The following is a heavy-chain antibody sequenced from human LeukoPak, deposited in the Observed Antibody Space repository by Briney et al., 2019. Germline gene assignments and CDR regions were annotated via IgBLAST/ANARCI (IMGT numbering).Heavy chain of an antibody. V-gene: IGHV4-34*01. Sequence: SETLSLTCAVPGGSFSDYYWSWIRQPPGKGLEWIGEINHGGDTNYNSSLQSRVTLSVDTSRNQFSLILSSVAAADTAVYYCASNKYPVQAFDIWGQGTMVTVSS. CDR3: ASNKYPVQAFDI. D-gene: IGHD1/OR15-1a*01. CDR2: INHGGDT. J-gene: IGHJ3*02. CDR1: GGSFSDYY.